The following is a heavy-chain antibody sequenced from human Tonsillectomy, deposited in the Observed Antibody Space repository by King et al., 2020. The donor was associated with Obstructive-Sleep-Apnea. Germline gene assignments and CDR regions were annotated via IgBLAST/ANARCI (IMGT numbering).Heavy chain of an antibody. CDR3: ARGTAIVGATSRAFDI. V-gene: IGHV4-4*07. CDR1: GASISSYC. J-gene: IGHJ3*02. CDR2: MYTSGST. Sequence: VQLQESGPGLVKPSETLSLTCTVSGASISSYCWSWIRQSAGKGLEWIGRMYTSGSTNYNPSLKSRVTMSGDTSKNQFSLKLNSVTAAGTAVYYCARGTAIVGATSRAFDIWGQGTKVTVSS. D-gene: IGHD1-26*01.